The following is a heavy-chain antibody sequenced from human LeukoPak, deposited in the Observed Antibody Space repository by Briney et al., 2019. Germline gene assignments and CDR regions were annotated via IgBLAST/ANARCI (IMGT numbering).Heavy chain of an antibody. J-gene: IGHJ4*02. CDR2: IKIKTDGGTA. CDR1: GFIFGNAW. D-gene: IGHD1-26*01. Sequence: GGSLRLSCAASGFIFGNAWMSGVRQAPGKGLEWVGRIKIKTDGGTADCATPVKGRFTISRDDSKNTLYLQMNSLKIGDTAVYYCATEFAVGATFFDSWGQGTLVTVSS. CDR3: ATEFAVGATFFDS. V-gene: IGHV3-15*01.